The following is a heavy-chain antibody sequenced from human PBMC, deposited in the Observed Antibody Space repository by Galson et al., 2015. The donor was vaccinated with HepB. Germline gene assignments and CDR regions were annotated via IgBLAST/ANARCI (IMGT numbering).Heavy chain of an antibody. Sequence: SLRLSCAASGFTFSDFWMSWVRQTPGRGLEWLANIKQDGSEKYYVDSVKGRFTISRDNAKNSLYLQMNSLRAEDTAVYYCARDPVWGKTGTDYWGQGTLVTVSS. D-gene: IGHD3-16*01. CDR3: ARDPVWGKTGTDY. CDR2: IKQDGSEK. V-gene: IGHV3-7*01. CDR1: GFTFSDFW. J-gene: IGHJ4*02.